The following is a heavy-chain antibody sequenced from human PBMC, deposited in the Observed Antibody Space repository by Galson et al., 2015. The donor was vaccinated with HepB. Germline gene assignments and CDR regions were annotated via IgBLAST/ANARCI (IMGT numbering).Heavy chain of an antibody. V-gene: IGHV1-2*04. CDR3: AREGYRGYEEPYGMDV. CDR1: GYTFTGYY. J-gene: IGHJ6*02. CDR2: INPNSGGT. D-gene: IGHD5-12*01. Sequence: SVKVSCKASGYTFTGYYMHWVRQAPGQGLEWMGWINPNSGGTNYAQKFQGWVTMTRDTSISTAYMELSRLRSDDTAVYYCAREGYRGYEEPYGMDVWGQGATLAVSS.